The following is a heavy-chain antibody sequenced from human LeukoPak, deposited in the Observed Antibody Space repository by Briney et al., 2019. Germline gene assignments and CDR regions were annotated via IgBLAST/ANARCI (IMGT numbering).Heavy chain of an antibody. Sequence: GGSLRLSCAASGFTFSSYAKSWVRQAPGQGLEWVTAISGSGGSTYYADSVKGRFTISRDNSKNTLYLQMNSLRAEDTAVYYCAKPSPVSGIWGYSYRSGAFDIWGQGTMVTVSS. CDR1: GFTFSSYA. CDR2: ISGSGGST. V-gene: IGHV3-23*01. CDR3: AKPSPVSGIWGYSYRSGAFDI. J-gene: IGHJ3*02. D-gene: IGHD5-18*01.